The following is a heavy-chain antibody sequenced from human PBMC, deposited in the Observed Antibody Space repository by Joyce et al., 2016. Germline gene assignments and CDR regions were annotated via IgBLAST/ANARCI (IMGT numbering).Heavy chain of an antibody. CDR2: IRASSGTI. CDR1: GFSFNTYS. D-gene: IGHD5-24*01. CDR3: ARVGRTGYTCDY. Sequence: EVQLVESGGGLVQSGGSLRLSCAASGFSFNTYSINWVRQAPGKGLAWRSYIRASSGTIYYADSVKGRFTISRDNAKNSVYLQMNSLRDEDTAVYYCARVGRTGYTCDYWGQGTLVTVSS. V-gene: IGHV3-48*02. J-gene: IGHJ4*02.